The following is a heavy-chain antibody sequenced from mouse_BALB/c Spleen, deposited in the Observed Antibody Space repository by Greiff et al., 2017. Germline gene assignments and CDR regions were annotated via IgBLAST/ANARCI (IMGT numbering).Heavy chain of an antibody. V-gene: IGHV5-6*01. D-gene: IGHD2-1*01. Sequence: DVHLVESGGDLVKPGGSLKLSCAASGFTFSSYGMSWVRQTPDKRLEWVATISSGGSYTYYPDSVKGRFTISRDNAKNTLYLQMSSLKSEDTAMYYCARHEGNYVYAMDYWGQGTSVTVSS. CDR1: GFTFSSYG. J-gene: IGHJ4*01. CDR2: ISSGGSYT. CDR3: ARHEGNYVYAMDY.